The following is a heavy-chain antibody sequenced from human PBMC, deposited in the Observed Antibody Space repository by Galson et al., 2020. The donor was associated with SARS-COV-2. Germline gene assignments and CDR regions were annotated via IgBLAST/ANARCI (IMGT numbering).Heavy chain of an antibody. D-gene: IGHD3-10*01. J-gene: IGHJ3*02. CDR1: GFTFSDYY. V-gene: IGHV3-11*05. CDR3: ARGDGSGSYDAFDI. CDR2: ISSSSSYT. Sequence: GESLKISCAASGFTFSDYYMSWIRQAPGKGLEWVSYISSSSSYTNYADSVKGRFTISRDNAKNSLYLQMNSLRAEDTAVYYCARGDGSGSYDAFDIWGQGTMITVSS.